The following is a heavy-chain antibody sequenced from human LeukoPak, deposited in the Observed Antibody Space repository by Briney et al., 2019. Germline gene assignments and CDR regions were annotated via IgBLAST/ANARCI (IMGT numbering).Heavy chain of an antibody. CDR3: ARGGVTMVRGDYYFDY. Sequence: GASVKVSCKASGYTFTSYYMHWVRQAPGQGLDWMGIINPSGGSTSYAQKFQGRVTMTRDTSTSTVYMELSSLRSEDTAVYYCARGGVTMVRGDYYFDYWGQGTLVTVSS. CDR2: INPSGGST. D-gene: IGHD3-10*01. J-gene: IGHJ4*02. V-gene: IGHV1-46*01. CDR1: GYTFTSYY.